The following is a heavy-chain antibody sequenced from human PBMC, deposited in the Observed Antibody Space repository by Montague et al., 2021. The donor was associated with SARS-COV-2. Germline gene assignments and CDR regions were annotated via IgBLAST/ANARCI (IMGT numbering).Heavy chain of an antibody. J-gene: IGHJ4*02. V-gene: IGHV3-23*01. Sequence: SLRLSCAASGFSFICYSMSWVRQTPGKGLELVSALRGSDGATFYADSVNGRFTISRDTSKNTLFLHMSSLRADDSALYYCAKGGFSYGINIMDSWGQGTLVTVSS. CDR1: GFSFICYS. D-gene: IGHD2-21*01. CDR2: LRGSDGAT. CDR3: AKGGFSYGINIMDS.